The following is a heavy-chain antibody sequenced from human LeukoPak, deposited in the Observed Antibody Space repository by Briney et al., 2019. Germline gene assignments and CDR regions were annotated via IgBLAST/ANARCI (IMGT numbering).Heavy chain of an antibody. J-gene: IGHJ3*02. CDR3: AKDSSPYGSGSYSAFDI. V-gene: IGHV3-23*01. D-gene: IGHD3-10*01. CDR1: GFTFSSYA. Sequence: GGSLRLSCAASGFTFSSYAMSWVRQAPGKGLEWVSAISGSGGSTYYADSVKGRFTISRDNSKNTLYLQMNSLRAEDTAVYYCAKDSSPYGSGSYSAFDIWGQGTMVTVSS. CDR2: ISGSGGST.